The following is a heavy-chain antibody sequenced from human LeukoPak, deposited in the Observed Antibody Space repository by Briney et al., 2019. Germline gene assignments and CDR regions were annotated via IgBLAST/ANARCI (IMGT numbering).Heavy chain of an antibody. CDR1: GFTFSNAW. V-gene: IGHV3-15*01. CDR2: IKSKTDGGTT. Sequence: TTGGSLRLSCAASGFTFSNAWMSWVRQAPGKGLEWVDRIKSKTDGGTTDYAAPVKGRFTISRDDSKNTLYLQMNSLKTEDTAVYYCTTRGFILTGYYSLDYWGQGTLVTVSS. D-gene: IGHD3-9*01. CDR3: TTRGFILTGYYSLDY. J-gene: IGHJ4*02.